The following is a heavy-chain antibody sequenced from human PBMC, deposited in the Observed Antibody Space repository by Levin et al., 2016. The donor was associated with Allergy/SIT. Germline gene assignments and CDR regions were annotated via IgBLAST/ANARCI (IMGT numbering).Heavy chain of an antibody. CDR2: INHSGST. CDR1: GGSFGDSY. D-gene: IGHD2-2*02. V-gene: IGHV4-34*01. CDR3: ARGGILGYTFDI. J-gene: IGHJ3*02. Sequence: SETLSLTCTVYGGSFGDSYCSWIRQSPGKGLEWIGEINHSGSTNSNPSLKSRVTMSGDTSKNQFSLRLNSVTAADTAMYFCARGGILGYTFDIWGQGTMVTVSS.